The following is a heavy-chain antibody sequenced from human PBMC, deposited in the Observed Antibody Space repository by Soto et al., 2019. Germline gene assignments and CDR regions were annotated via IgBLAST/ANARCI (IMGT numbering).Heavy chain of an antibody. Sequence: GGSLRLSCAASGFIFSTYGMHWVRQAPGKGLEWVAGIWYDGSYKYYADSVKGRFTISRDNLKNTLYLQMNSLGAEDTAVYYCARAVEVLDTAMVEFYYYYGMDVWGQGTTVTVSS. CDR2: IWYDGSYK. CDR1: GFIFSTYG. J-gene: IGHJ6*02. D-gene: IGHD5-18*01. CDR3: ARAVEVLDTAMVEFYYYYGMDV. V-gene: IGHV3-33*01.